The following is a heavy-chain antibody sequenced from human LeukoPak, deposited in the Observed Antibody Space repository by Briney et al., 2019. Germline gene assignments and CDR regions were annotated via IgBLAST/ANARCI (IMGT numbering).Heavy chain of an antibody. Sequence: GGSLRLSCAASGFTFSSYWMSWVRQAPGKGLEWVSAISGSGGSTYYADSVKGRFTISRDNSKNTLCLQMNSLRAEDTAVYYCAKVGGIHYDILTGYYTERDYYGMDVWGQGTPVTVSS. J-gene: IGHJ6*02. CDR1: GFTFSSYW. D-gene: IGHD3-9*01. V-gene: IGHV3-23*01. CDR3: AKVGGIHYDILTGYYTERDYYGMDV. CDR2: ISGSGGST.